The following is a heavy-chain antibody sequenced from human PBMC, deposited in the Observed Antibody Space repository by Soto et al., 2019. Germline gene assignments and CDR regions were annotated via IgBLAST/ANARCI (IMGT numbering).Heavy chain of an antibody. Sequence: QVQMVQSGAEVKKPWASVKVSCKASGYTFGSYAITWVRRAPGQGLEWMGWISGNNGNTTYAQKFQGRVTMTTDTSTGTAFLELRSLRSDDTAVDYCARAVGSPPHGDFWGQGTLVTVSS. V-gene: IGHV1-18*04. CDR2: ISGNNGNT. J-gene: IGHJ4*02. D-gene: IGHD1-26*01. CDR3: ARAVGSPPHGDF. CDR1: GYTFGSYA.